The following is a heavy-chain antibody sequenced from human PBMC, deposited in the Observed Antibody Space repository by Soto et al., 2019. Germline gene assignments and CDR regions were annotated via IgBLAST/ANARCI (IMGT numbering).Heavy chain of an antibody. CDR1: GYIFTNYW. CDR2: IYPGDSDT. J-gene: IGHJ4*02. V-gene: IGHV5-51*01. CDR3: ATLDRSSSYFGFGY. D-gene: IGHD6-13*01. Sequence: PGESLKISCKASGYIFTNYWIAWVRQLPGRGLEWMGIIYPGDSDTKYSPSFQGQVTISADRSISTAYLQWSSLKASDTAMYYCATLDRSSSYFGFGYWGQGTVVTVSS.